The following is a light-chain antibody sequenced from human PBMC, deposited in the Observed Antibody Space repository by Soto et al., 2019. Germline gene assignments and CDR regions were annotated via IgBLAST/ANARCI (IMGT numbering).Light chain of an antibody. Sequence: EIVLTQSPGTLSLSPGERATLSCRASQSVSSYLAWYQQKPGQAPRLLIYGASSRATGIPDRFSGSGSGTHFTRSISRLEPEDFAVYYCQQYGSSPRTFGPGTKVDIK. CDR1: QSVSSY. CDR2: GAS. V-gene: IGKV3-20*01. CDR3: QQYGSSPRT. J-gene: IGKJ3*01.